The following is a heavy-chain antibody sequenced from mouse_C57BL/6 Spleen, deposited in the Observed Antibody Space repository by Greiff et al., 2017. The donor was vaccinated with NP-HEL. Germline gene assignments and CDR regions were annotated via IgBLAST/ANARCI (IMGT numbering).Heavy chain of an antibody. CDR3: ARRRVTGVFAY. CDR2: INPNNGGT. J-gene: IGHJ3*01. V-gene: IGHV1-18*01. D-gene: IGHD4-1*01. Sequence: VQLQQSGSELVKPGASVKIPCKASGYTFTDYNMDWVKQSHGKSLEWIGDINPNNGGTIYNQKFKGKATLTVDKSSSTAYMELRSLTSEDTAVYYCARRRVTGVFAYWGQGTLVTVSA. CDR1: GYTFTDYN.